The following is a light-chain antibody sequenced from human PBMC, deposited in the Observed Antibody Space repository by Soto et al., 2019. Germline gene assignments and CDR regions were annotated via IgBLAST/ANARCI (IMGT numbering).Light chain of an antibody. CDR2: AAS. CDR3: LQDYNYPPYT. V-gene: IGKV1-6*01. J-gene: IGKJ2*01. Sequence: AIQMTQSPSSLSASVGERVTITCRARQAIRNDLGWYQQKPGKAPKLLIYAASSLQSGVPSRFSGSGSGTDFTLTISSLQPEDFATYYCLQDYNYPPYTFGQGTKLEIK. CDR1: QAIRND.